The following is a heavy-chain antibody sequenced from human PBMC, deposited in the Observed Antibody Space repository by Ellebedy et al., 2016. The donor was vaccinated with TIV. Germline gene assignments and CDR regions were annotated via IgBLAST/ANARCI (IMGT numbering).Heavy chain of an antibody. CDR2: IDWDDDK. Sequence: SGPTLVKPTQTLTLTCTFSGFSLSTSGMCVSWIRQPPGKALEWLALIDWDDDKYYITSLKTRLTISKDTSKNQVVLTMTNMDPVDTATYYCAREYYDFWSGSYTFDYWGQGTLVTVSS. D-gene: IGHD3-3*01. J-gene: IGHJ4*02. V-gene: IGHV2-70*01. CDR3: AREYYDFWSGSYTFDY. CDR1: GFSLSTSGMC.